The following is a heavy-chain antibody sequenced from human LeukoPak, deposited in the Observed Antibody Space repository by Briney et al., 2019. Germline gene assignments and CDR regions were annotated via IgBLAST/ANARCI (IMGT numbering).Heavy chain of an antibody. Sequence: GGSLRLSCATSGFTFSINYMNWGRQAPGKGLEWVSSISASGRSIYYADSVKGRFTTSRDNAKNSLYLQMNSLRAEDTAVYYCATMSGFDYWGQGTLVTVSS. CDR2: ISASGRSI. CDR1: GFTFSINY. D-gene: IGHD3-10*02. CDR3: ATMSGFDY. J-gene: IGHJ4*01. V-gene: IGHV3-21*01.